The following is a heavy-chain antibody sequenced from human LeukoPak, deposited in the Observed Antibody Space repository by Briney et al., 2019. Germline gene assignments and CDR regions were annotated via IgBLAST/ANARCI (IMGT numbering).Heavy chain of an antibody. J-gene: IGHJ5*02. CDR3: ARDSLGSEYYDSSYH. D-gene: IGHD3-22*01. Sequence: GGSLRLSCAASGFTFGSYSMNWVRQAPGKGLEWVSSISSSSSYIYYADSVKGRFTISRDSAKNSLYLQMNSLRAEDTAVYYCARDSLGSEYYDSSYHWGQGTLVTVSS. CDR1: GFTFGSYS. CDR2: ISSSSSYI. V-gene: IGHV3-21*01.